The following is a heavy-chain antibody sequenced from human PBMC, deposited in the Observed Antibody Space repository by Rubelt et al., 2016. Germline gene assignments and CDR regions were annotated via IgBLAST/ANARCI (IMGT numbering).Heavy chain of an antibody. CDR2: INGGNGNT. D-gene: IGHD3-16*01. Sequence: QVQLVQSGAEVKKPGASVQVSCKASGYTFTSYAMHWVRQAPGQRLEWMGWINGGNGNTKYSQKFQGRVTITSDTSASTAYMELSSLRSEDTAVYYCARKGYGYGMDVWGQGTTVTVS. CDR3: ARKGYGYGMDV. V-gene: IGHV1-3*01. CDR1: GYTFTSYA. J-gene: IGHJ6*02.